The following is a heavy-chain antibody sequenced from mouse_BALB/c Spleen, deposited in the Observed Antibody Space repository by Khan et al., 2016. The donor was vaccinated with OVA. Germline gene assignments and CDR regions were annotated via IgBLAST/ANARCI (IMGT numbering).Heavy chain of an antibody. CDR2: ISSCSSTF. CDR1: GFTFSSFG. Sequence: EVELVESGGGLVQPGGSRTLSCAASGFTFSSFGMFWIRQAPVKGLEWVAYISSCSSTFYYSATVKGRFIISSDNPNNTLFQLMTSVRAEEAAMYCGARILGSYAMDYWGQGTSVTVSS. J-gene: IGHJ4*01. CDR3: ARILGSYAMDY. V-gene: IGHV5-17*02. D-gene: IGHD1-1*02.